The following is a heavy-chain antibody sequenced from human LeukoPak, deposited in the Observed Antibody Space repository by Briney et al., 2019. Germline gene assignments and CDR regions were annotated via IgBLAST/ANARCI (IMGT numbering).Heavy chain of an antibody. Sequence: PSQTLSLTCTVSGGSISSGSYYWSWIRQPAGKGLEWIGRIYTSGSTNYNPSLKSRVTISVDTSKNQFSLKLSSVTAADTAVYYCARERVWGSYRPNEYYFDYWGQGTLVTVSS. V-gene: IGHV4-61*02. CDR1: GGSISSGSYY. CDR2: IYTSGST. CDR3: ARERVWGSYRPNEYYFDY. D-gene: IGHD3-16*02. J-gene: IGHJ4*02.